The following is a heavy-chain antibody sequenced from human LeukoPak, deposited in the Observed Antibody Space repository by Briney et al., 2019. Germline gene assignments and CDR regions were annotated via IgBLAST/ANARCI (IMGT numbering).Heavy chain of an antibody. CDR3: ASLYSSSSDY. V-gene: IGHV3-66*01. CDR2: IYRDGGT. Sequence: GGSLRLSCAASGFTFSSYSMNWVRQAPGKGLEWVSAIYRDGGTNYADSVRGRFTISRDNSKNTLYLQMSSLRAEDTAVYYCASLYSSSSDYWGQGTLVTVSS. D-gene: IGHD6-6*01. CDR1: GFTFSSYS. J-gene: IGHJ4*02.